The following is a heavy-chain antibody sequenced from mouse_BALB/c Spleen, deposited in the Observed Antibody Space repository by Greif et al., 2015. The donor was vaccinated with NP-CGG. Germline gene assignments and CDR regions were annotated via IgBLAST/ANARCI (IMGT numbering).Heavy chain of an antibody. J-gene: IGHJ4*01. CDR1: GYSFTGYT. CDR2: INPYNGGT. CDR3: ARGATATYAMDS. D-gene: IGHD1-2*01. Sequence: EVQLQQSGPELVKPGASMKISCKASGYSFTGYTMNGVKQSHGENLEWIGLINPYNGGTSYNQKFKGKATLTVDKTSSAAYMGLLRLTSEDSAVYYCARGATATYAMDSWGQGTSVPVSS. V-gene: IGHV1-18*01.